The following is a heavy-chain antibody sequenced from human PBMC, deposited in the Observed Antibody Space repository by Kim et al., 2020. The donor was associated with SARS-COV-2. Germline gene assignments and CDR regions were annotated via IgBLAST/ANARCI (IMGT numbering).Heavy chain of an antibody. CDR1: GYIFTDYY. D-gene: IGHD3-22*01. J-gene: IGHJ4*02. V-gene: IGHV1-2*02. CDR3: AANRYDSSGYVAH. Sequence: ASVKVSCKASGYIFTDYYIFWVRRAPGLGLELMGWINPINGAAKYARSFQGRVTLTRDTSIKTGYMDLSSLRSDDTAVYYCAANRYDSSGYVAHWGQGTPLIVSA. CDR2: INPINGAA.